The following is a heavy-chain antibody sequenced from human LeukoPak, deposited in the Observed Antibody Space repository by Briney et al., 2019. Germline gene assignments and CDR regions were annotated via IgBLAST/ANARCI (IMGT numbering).Heavy chain of an antibody. CDR2: IFPGNSST. J-gene: IGHJ4*02. D-gene: IGHD3-3*01. CDR1: GYRFTSSR. CDR3: ARHKHDFWSGRSPPYSDY. Sequence: GESLNIPCQTSGYRFTSSRIAWVRQVPGKGLEWMGVIFPGNSSTTYSPSFRGQLTISADKSINTAYLQWRSLRASDTAIYFCARHKHDFWSGRSPPYSDYWGQGNLVIVSS. V-gene: IGHV5-51*01.